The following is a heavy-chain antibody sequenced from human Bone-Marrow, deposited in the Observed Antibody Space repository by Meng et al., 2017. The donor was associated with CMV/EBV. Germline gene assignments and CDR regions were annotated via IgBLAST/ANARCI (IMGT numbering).Heavy chain of an antibody. V-gene: IGHV3-30-3*02. CDR1: GFTFSSYA. D-gene: IGHD3-3*02. Sequence: GGSLRLSCAASGFTFSSYAMHWVRQAPGKGLEWVAVISYDGSNKYYADSVKGRFTISRDNSKNTLYLQMNSLRAEDTAVYYCAKRELFWSGYHDYWGQGTLVTVSS. CDR2: ISYDGSNK. CDR3: AKRELFWSGYHDY. J-gene: IGHJ4*02.